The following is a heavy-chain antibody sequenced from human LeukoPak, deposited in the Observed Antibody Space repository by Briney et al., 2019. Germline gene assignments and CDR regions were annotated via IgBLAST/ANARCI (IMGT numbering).Heavy chain of an antibody. CDR2: INPNTGGT. Sequence: ASVKVSRKTSGYTFTGNYMHWVRQAPGQGLEWMGWINPNTGGTNYAQKFQGRVSMTRDTSISTAYMDLSRLRSDDTAVYYCARDSTPLDYWGQGTLVTVSS. CDR3: ARDSTPLDY. CDR1: GYTFTGNY. D-gene: IGHD2/OR15-2a*01. J-gene: IGHJ4*02. V-gene: IGHV1-2*02.